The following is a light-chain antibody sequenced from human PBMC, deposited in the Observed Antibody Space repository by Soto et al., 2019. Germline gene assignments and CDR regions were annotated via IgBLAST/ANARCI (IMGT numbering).Light chain of an antibody. CDR2: DAS. CDR3: QQYYNLPLT. J-gene: IGKJ4*01. CDR1: QDISNY. V-gene: IGKV1-33*01. Sequence: DIQMTQSPSSLSASVGDRVTITCQARQDISNYLKWYQQKPGKAPKLLIYDASNLETGVPSRFSGSGSGTDFTCTISSLQPEDIATYYCQQYYNLPLTFGGGTKVEIK.